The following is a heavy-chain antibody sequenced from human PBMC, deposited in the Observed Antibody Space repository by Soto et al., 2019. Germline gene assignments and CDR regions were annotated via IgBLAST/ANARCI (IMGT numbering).Heavy chain of an antibody. D-gene: IGHD3-9*01. J-gene: IGHJ6*02. Sequence: ETLSLTCAVYVGSVSGYYWSWMRQPPGKGLEWIGEINHSGSTNYNPSLKSRVTISVDTSKNQFSLKLSSVTAADTAVYYCARVLLGRGLRYFDWFPMDVWGQGTTVTVSS. V-gene: IGHV4-34*01. CDR3: ARVLLGRGLRYFDWFPMDV. CDR2: INHSGST. CDR1: VGSVSGYY.